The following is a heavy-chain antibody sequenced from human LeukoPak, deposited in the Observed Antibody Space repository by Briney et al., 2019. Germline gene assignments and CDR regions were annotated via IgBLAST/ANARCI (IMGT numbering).Heavy chain of an antibody. CDR2: IGSGSGGTT. J-gene: IGHJ6*02. CDR1: GFTFSSYA. V-gene: IGHV3-23*01. CDR3: AKNYESGRGVPYGMYV. D-gene: IGHD3-10*01. Sequence: PGGSLRLSCAASGFTFSSYAMRWVRQAPGKGLEWVSAIGSGSGGTTIYADSVKGRFTISRDNSKNTLYLQMSSLRGEDTAVYYCAKNYESGRGVPYGMYVWGQGTTVTVSS.